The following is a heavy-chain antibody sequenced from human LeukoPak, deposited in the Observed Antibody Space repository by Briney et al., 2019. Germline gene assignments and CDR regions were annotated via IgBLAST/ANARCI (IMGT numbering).Heavy chain of an antibody. CDR1: GFTFSSYG. J-gene: IGHJ6*03. D-gene: IGHD2-2*01. Sequence: GALRLSCAASGFTFSSYGFHWVRQAPGKGLEWVTLIWHDGTRENYADSVKGRFTISRDNSKNTLCLQMNSLRAEDTAVYYCAKDKVVPAAFNYXYYMDV. CDR3: AKDKVVPAAFNYXYYMDV. CDR2: IWHDGTRE. V-gene: IGHV3-30*02.